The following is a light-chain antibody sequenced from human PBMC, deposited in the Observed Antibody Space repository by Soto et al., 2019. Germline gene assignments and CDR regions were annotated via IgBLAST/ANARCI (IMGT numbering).Light chain of an antibody. CDR2: EDS. V-gene: IGLV2-23*01. CDR3: CSYAGPYTWV. CDR1: SSDVGGYNL. J-gene: IGLJ3*02. Sequence: QSALTQPASVSGSPGQSITIYCTGTSSDVGGYNLVSWYQHHPGKAPKVMIYEDSERPSGVSNRFSCSKSGNTASLTISGLQAEDEADYYCCSYAGPYTWVFGGGTKLTVL.